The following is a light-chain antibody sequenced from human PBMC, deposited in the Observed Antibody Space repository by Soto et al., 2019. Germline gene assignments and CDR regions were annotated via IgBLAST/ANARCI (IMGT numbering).Light chain of an antibody. Sequence: QSVLTQPPSASGTPGQRVTISCSGSSSNIGSNYVYWYQHLTGTAPKLLIYRNNQRPSGVPDRFSGSKSGTSASLAISGLRSENEAIYYGTTWEARMTNYVFGPGTKVPVL. V-gene: IGLV1-47*01. CDR3: TTWEARMTNYV. CDR1: SSNIGSNY. J-gene: IGLJ1*01. CDR2: RNN.